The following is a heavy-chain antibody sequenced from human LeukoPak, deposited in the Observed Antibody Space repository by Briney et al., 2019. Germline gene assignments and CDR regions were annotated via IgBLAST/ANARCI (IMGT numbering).Heavy chain of an antibody. CDR2: ISSSSSYI. CDR1: GFTFSDYY. J-gene: IGHJ1*01. CDR3: ARSDPQYYYDSSGYSYPLEFFQH. Sequence: KTGGSLRLSCAASGFTFSDYYMSWIRQAPGKGLEWVSSISSSSSYIYYADSVKGRFTISRDNAKNSLYLQMNSLRGEDTAVYYCARSDPQYYYDSSGYSYPLEFFQHWGQGTLVTVSS. V-gene: IGHV3-11*06. D-gene: IGHD3-22*01.